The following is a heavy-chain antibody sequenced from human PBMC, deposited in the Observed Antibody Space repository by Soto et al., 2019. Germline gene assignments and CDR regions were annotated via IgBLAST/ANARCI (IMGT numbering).Heavy chain of an antibody. V-gene: IGHV1-18*01. CDR1: GYTFTSYG. CDR2: ISAYNGNT. J-gene: IGHJ4*02. D-gene: IGHD3-9*01. CDR3: ARDLNDILTGYYAQIDY. Sequence: ASVKVSCKASGYTFTSYGISWVRQAPGQGLEWMGWISAYNGNTNYAQKLQGRVTMTTDTSTSTAYMELRSLRSDDTAVYYCARDLNDILTGYYAQIDYWGQGTLVTVSS.